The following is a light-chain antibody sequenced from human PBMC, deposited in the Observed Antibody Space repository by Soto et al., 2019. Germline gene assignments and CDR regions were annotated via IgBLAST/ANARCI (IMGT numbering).Light chain of an antibody. Sequence: QSALTQPPSASGSLGQSVTISCTGTSSDIGGYNYVSWYHQLPGKAPKLLIFAVSERPSGVPDRFSGSKSGNTAFLIVSGLQADDEGVYYCSSYVGTSSLVFGTGTKLTVL. CDR3: SSYVGTSSLV. J-gene: IGLJ1*01. V-gene: IGLV2-8*01. CDR1: SSDIGGYNY. CDR2: AVS.